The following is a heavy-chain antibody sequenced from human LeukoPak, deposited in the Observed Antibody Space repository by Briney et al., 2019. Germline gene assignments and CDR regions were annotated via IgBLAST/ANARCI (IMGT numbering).Heavy chain of an antibody. J-gene: IGHJ4*02. D-gene: IGHD3-22*01. CDR3: AIMHGYYDGSGYWVQ. CDR2: ISPSGDRT. Sequence: GGSLRPSCAASGFTFGSYGMSWVRQAPGKGLEWVSFISPSGDRTSNADSVEGRFTISRGNPRDTLYLQMNSLRDEDTAGYYCAIMHGYYDGSGYWVQWGQGTLVTVSS. CDR1: GFTFGSYG. V-gene: IGHV3-23*01.